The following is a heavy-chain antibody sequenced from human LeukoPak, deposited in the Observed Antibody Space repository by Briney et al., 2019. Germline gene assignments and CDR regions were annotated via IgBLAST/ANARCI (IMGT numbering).Heavy chain of an antibody. Sequence: SETLSLTCAVYGGSFSGYYWSWIRQPPGKGLEWIGEINHSGSTNYNPSLKSRVTISVDTSKNQFSLKLSSVTAADTAVYYCVRGRIVVVPAAKKRYYMDVWGKGTTVTASS. CDR2: INHSGST. V-gene: IGHV4-34*01. J-gene: IGHJ6*03. D-gene: IGHD2-2*01. CDR3: VRGRIVVVPAAKKRYYMDV. CDR1: GGSFSGYY.